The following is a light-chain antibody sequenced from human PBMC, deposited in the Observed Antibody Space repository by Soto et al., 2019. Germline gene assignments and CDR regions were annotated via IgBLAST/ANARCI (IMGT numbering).Light chain of an antibody. J-gene: IGKJ3*01. V-gene: IGKV3-20*01. Sequence: EIVLTQSPGTLSLSPGERATLSCRASQSVSSSYLAWYQQKPGQAPRLLIYGASSRATGIPDRFSGSGSGADFTLTIIRLEPEDFAVYYCQQYGSSPRFTFGPGTQVDIK. CDR2: GAS. CDR3: QQYGSSPRFT. CDR1: QSVSSSY.